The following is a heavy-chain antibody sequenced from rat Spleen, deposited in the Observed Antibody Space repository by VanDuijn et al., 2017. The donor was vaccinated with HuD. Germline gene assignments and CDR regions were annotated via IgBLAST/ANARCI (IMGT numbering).Heavy chain of an antibody. CDR1: GFTFNNYW. CDR2: ITNIAGRT. J-gene: IGHJ2*01. D-gene: IGHD1-11*01. CDR3: ARLGGIRYYFDY. V-gene: IGHV5-31*01. Sequence: EVQLVESGGGLVQPGRSLKLSCVASGFTFNNYWMTWIRQAPGKGLEWVASITNIAGRTHYPDSVKGRFTISRDIAKSTLFLQMNSLKSEDTATYYCARLGGIRYYFDYWGQGVMVTVSS.